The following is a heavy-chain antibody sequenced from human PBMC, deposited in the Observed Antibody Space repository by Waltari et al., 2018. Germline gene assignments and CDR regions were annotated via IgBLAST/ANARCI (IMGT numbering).Heavy chain of an antibody. D-gene: IGHD3-10*01. CDR3: ARGMHYYGV. Sequence: QVQLQQWGAGLLKPSETLSLTCAVYGGSFSGYYWSWIRQPPGKGLEWIWEINHSGSTNYNPSLKSRFTISVDTSKNQFSLKLSSVTAADTAVYYCARGMHYYGVWGQGTLVTVSS. J-gene: IGHJ4*02. V-gene: IGHV4-34*01. CDR1: GGSFSGYY. CDR2: INHSGST.